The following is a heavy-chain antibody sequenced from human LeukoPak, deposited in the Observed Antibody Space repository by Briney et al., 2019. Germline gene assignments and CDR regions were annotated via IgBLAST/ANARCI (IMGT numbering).Heavy chain of an antibody. CDR3: ASTVSFDY. CDR2: ISYDGSNK. CDR1: GFTFSSYG. D-gene: IGHD4-17*01. Sequence: GGSLRLSCAASGFTFSSYGMHWVRQAPGKGLEWVAVISYDGSNKYYADSVKGRFTISRDNSKNTLYLQTNSLRAEDTAVYYCASTVSFDYWGQGTLVTVSS. J-gene: IGHJ4*02. V-gene: IGHV3-30*03.